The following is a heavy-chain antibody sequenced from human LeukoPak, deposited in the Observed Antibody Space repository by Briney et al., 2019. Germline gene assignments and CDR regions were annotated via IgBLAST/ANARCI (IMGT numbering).Heavy chain of an antibody. CDR2: ISYDGSNK. CDR1: GFTFSSYA. CDR3: ARDLGIAAAGTWVDY. J-gene: IGHJ4*02. D-gene: IGHD6-13*01. Sequence: GGSLRLSCAASGFTFSSYAMHWVRQAPGKGLEWVAVISYDGSNKYYADSVKGRITISRDNSKNTLYLQMNSLRTEDTAVYYCARDLGIAAAGTWVDYWGQGTLVTVSS. V-gene: IGHV3-30-3*01.